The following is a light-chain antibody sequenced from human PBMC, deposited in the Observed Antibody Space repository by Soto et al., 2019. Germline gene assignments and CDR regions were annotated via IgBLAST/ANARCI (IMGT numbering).Light chain of an antibody. CDR3: SSYAGSNNLV. CDR2: EVN. J-gene: IGLJ3*02. CDR1: SSDVGDYNY. Sequence: QFALTQPPSASGSPGQSVTISCTGTSSDVGDYNYVSWYQQHPGKAPKLMIYEVNKRPSGVPDRFSGSKSGNTASLTVSGLQAEDEADYYCSSYAGSNNLVFGGGTKVIVL. V-gene: IGLV2-8*01.